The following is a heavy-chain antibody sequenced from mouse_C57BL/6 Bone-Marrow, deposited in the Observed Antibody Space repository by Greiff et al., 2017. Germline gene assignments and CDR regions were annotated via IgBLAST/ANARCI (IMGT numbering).Heavy chain of an antibody. V-gene: IGHV1-76*01. CDR2: IYPGRGNT. Sequence: QVQLQQSGAELVRPGASVKLSCKASGYTFTDYYINWVKQRPGQGLEWIARIYPGRGNTYYNEKFKGKATLTAEKSSSTAYMQLSSLTSEDSAVYCCARGEDYGSSYWYFDVWGTGTTVTGAS. CDR1: GYTFTDYY. D-gene: IGHD1-1*01. CDR3: ARGEDYGSSYWYFDV. J-gene: IGHJ1*03.